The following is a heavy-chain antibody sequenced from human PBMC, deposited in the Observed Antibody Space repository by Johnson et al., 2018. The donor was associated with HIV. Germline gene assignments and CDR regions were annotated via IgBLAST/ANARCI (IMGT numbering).Heavy chain of an antibody. D-gene: IGHD1-26*01. CDR3: TTDQVDSGSYYNAFHI. CDR1: GFTFSYYW. V-gene: IGHV3-7*05. CDR2: IKQDGSEK. J-gene: IGHJ3*02. Sequence: VQLVESGGSLVQPGGSLRLSCAVSGFTFSYYWMSWVRQAPGKWLECVANIKQDGSEKYYVDSVKGRFTISRDNSKNTLYLQMNSLKSEDTAVYYCTTDQVDSGSYYNAFHIWGQGTTVTVSS.